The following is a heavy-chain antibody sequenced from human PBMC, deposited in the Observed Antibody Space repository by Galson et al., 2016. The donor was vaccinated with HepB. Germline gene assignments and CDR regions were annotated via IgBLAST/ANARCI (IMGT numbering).Heavy chain of an antibody. J-gene: IGHJ5*01. CDR1: GFTFSFSNYV. CDR3: AIDSVGGPKSNFPDS. CDR2: INDTPDRT. Sequence: SLRLSCAASGFTFSFSNYVMTWVRQAPGKGLEWVSAINDTPDRTYYADSVKGRFTISRDNSKSTVFLQMSSLRAEDTAVYYCAIDSVGGPKSNFPDSWGQGTLVTVSS. D-gene: IGHD4-23*01. V-gene: IGHV3-23*01.